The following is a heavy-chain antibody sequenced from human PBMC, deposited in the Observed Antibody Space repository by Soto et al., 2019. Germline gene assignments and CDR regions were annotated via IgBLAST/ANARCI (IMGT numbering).Heavy chain of an antibody. D-gene: IGHD3-22*01. CDR2: IHYSGNT. V-gene: IGHV4-31*03. Sequence: PSETLSLTCTVSGGSISSGGYYWSWIRQFPGKGLEWIGYIHYSGNTYYNPSLKSRVTISVDTSNSRFSLKLSSVIAADTAVYYCARMADYFDSSGYYQERDYWGQGTLVTVSS. J-gene: IGHJ4*02. CDR1: GGSISSGGYY. CDR3: ARMADYFDSSGYYQERDY.